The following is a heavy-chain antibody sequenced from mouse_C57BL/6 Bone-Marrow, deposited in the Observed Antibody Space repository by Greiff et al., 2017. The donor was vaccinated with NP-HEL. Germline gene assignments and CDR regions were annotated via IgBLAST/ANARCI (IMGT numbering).Heavy chain of an antibody. J-gene: IGHJ2*01. CDR2: ISSGSSTI. Sequence: EVKLMESGGGLVKPGGSLKLSCAASGFTFSDYGMHWVRQAPEKGLEWVAYISSGSSTIYYADTVKGRFTISRENAKNTLFMKRTMQRYEDTAMYYCARKQRYFDYWGQGTTLTVSS. V-gene: IGHV5-17*01. CDR1: GFTFSDYG. CDR3: ARKQRYFDY.